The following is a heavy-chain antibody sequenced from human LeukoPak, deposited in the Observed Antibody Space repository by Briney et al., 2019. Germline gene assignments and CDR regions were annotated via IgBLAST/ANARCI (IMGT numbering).Heavy chain of an antibody. CDR3: TAERGYSYLY. CDR2: IKSKTDGGTI. J-gene: IGHJ4*02. Sequence: GGSLRLSCAASGFSFSSHVMHWVRQAPGKGLEWVGRIKSKTDGGTIDYAAPVKGRLTVSRDDSKNTLYLQLNSLKTEDTAVYYCTAERGYSYLYWGQGTLVTVSS. D-gene: IGHD5-18*01. CDR1: GFSFSSHV. V-gene: IGHV3-15*01.